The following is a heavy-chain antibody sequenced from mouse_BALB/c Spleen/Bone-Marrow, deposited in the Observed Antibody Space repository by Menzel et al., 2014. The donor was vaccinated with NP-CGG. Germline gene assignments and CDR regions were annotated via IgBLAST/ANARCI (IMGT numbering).Heavy chain of an antibody. Sequence: EVQGVESGGDLVQPGGSRNLSCAASGFTFSAFGMHWVRQAPERGLEWVAYIISGSNTIYYSDKVKGRFTISRDNPKNTLFLQMTSLRSEDTAMYYCARSRYDVGWFAYWGQGTLVTVSA. CDR1: GFTFSAFG. J-gene: IGHJ3*01. D-gene: IGHD2-14*01. V-gene: IGHV5-17*02. CDR2: IISGSNTI. CDR3: ARSRYDVGWFAY.